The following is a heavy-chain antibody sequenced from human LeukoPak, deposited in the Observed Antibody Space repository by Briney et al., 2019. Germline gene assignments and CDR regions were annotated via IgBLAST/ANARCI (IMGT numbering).Heavy chain of an antibody. V-gene: IGHV3-30*18. D-gene: IGHD2-21*02. J-gene: IGHJ2*01. Sequence: GGSLRLSCAASGFTFSSYDMHWVRQAPGKGLEWVAVISYDGSNKYYADSVKGRFTISRDNSKNTLYLQMNSLRAEDTAVYYCAKLVYCGGDCSRYWYFDLWGRGTLVTVSS. CDR2: ISYDGSNK. CDR3: AKLVYCGGDCSRYWYFDL. CDR1: GFTFSSYD.